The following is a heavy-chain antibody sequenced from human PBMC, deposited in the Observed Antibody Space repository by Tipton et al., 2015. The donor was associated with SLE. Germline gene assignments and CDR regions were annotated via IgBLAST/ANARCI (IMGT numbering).Heavy chain of an antibody. CDR2: ISSSGSTI. J-gene: IGHJ6*03. CDR3: ARSSSNYDFWSGSPDLDYMDV. D-gene: IGHD3-3*01. CDR1: GFTFSSYE. Sequence: SLRLSCAASGFTFSSYEMNWVRQAPGNGLEWVSYISSSGSTIYYADSVKGRFTISRDNAKNSLYLQMNSLRAEDTAVYYCARSSSNYDFWSGSPDLDYMDVWGKGTTVTVSS. V-gene: IGHV3-48*03.